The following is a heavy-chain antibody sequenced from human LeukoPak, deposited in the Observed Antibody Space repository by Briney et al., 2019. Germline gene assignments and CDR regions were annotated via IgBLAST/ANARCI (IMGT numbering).Heavy chain of an antibody. D-gene: IGHD3-10*01. CDR1: GYTFTSYY. CDR2: MNPNSGNT. CDR3: ARADGSGSYSLPYYFDY. J-gene: IGHJ4*02. V-gene: IGHV1-8*02. Sequence: ASVKVSCKASGYTFTSYYMHWVRQAPGQGLEWMGWMNPNSGNTGYAQKFQGRVTMTRNTSISTAYMELSSLRSEDTAVYYCARADGSGSYSLPYYFDYWGQGTLVTVSS.